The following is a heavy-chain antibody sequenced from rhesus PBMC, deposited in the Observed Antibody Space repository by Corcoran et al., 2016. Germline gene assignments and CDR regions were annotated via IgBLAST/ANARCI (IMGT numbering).Heavy chain of an antibody. D-gene: IGHD2-15*01. Sequence: EVQLLESGGGLVQPGGSLRLPCAASGFTFSSSGIHWVRQAPGKGLEWVALISSAGTKKDYADSVKDRFTISRDNSKNMFNVQMNNLKFEDTAVYYCARDASLLSLDYWGQGVLVTVSS. CDR2: ISSAGTKK. V-gene: IGHV3-54*02. CDR3: ARDASLLSLDY. J-gene: IGHJ4*01. CDR1: GFTFSSSG.